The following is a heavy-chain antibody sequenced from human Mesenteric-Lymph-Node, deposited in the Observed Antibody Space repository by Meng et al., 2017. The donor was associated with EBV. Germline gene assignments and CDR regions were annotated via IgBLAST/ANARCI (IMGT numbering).Heavy chain of an antibody. Sequence: QGQLQQGGAGLLKPSATLSLTCAVYGGSFSGYYWSWIRQPPGKGLEWVGEINYFGSTNYNPSLESRVTISVDTSKNQFSLKLSSVTAADTAVYYCARGGYYYDSSGQLDYWGQGTLVTVSS. CDR3: ARGGYYYDSSGQLDY. CDR1: GGSFSGYY. J-gene: IGHJ4*02. V-gene: IGHV4-34*01. CDR2: INYFGST. D-gene: IGHD3-22*01.